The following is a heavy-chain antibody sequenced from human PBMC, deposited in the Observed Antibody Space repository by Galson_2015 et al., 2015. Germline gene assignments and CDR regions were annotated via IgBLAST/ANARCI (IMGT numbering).Heavy chain of an antibody. J-gene: IGHJ5*02. V-gene: IGHV2-5*01. CDR2: IYWNDDK. CDR3: AHRDGYYDSSGYYGPLDP. Sequence: PALVKPTQTLTLTCTFSGFSLSTSGVGVGWIRQPPGKALEWLALIYWNDDKRYSPSLKSRLTITKDTSKNQVVLTMTNMDPVDTATYYCAHRDGYYDSSGYYGPLDPWGQGTLVTVSS. CDR1: GFSLSTSGVG. D-gene: IGHD3-22*01.